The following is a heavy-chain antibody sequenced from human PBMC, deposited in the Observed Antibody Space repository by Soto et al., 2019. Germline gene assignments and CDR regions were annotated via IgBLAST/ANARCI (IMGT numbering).Heavy chain of an antibody. V-gene: IGHV3-30*03. CDR3: ARYTYTSRYSYYGMDV. CDR1: GFTFSSYG. D-gene: IGHD6-13*01. Sequence: GSLRLSCAASGFTFSSYGMHWVRQAPGKGLEWVAVISYDGSNKYYADSVKGRFTISRDNSKSIAYLQMNSLTSEDTAVYYCARYTYTSRYSYYGMDVWGHGTTVTVSS. J-gene: IGHJ6*02. CDR2: ISYDGSNK.